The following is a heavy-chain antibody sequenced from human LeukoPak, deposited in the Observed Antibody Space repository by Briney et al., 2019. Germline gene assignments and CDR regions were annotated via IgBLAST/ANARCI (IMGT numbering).Heavy chain of an antibody. CDR1: GFTFSSYA. J-gene: IGHJ4*02. Sequence: PGRSLRLSCAASGFTFSSYAMHWVRQAPGKGLEWVAVISYDGSNKYYADSVKGRFTISRDNSKNTLYLQMNSLRAEDTAAYYCARGSYSSGRSGFDYWGQGTLVTVSS. D-gene: IGHD6-19*01. CDR2: ISYDGSNK. CDR3: ARGSYSSGRSGFDY. V-gene: IGHV3-30-3*01.